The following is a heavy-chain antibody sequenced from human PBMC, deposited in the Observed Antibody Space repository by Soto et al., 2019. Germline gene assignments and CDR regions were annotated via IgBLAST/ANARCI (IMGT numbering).Heavy chain of an antibody. V-gene: IGHV5-10-1*01. CDR1: GYSFTSYW. CDR2: IDPSDSYT. CDR3: ARRSMVRGATNGRFDP. D-gene: IGHD3-10*01. J-gene: IGHJ5*02. Sequence: GESLKISCKGSGYSFTSYWISWVRQTPGKVLEWMGRIDPSDSYTNYSPSFQGHVTISADKSISTAYLQWSSLKASDTAMYYCARRSMVRGATNGRFDPWGQGXLVTVSS.